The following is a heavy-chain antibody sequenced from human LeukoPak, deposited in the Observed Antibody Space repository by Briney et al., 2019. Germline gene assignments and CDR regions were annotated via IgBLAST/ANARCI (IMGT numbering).Heavy chain of an antibody. D-gene: IGHD3-10*01. Sequence: PSETLSLTCTVSGGSISSYYWSWIRQPAGKGLEWIGRIYTSGSTNYNPSLKSRVAMSVDTSKNQFSLKLSSVTAADTAVYYCARSFRGVRGVIGWFDPWGQGTLVTVSS. J-gene: IGHJ5*02. V-gene: IGHV4-4*07. CDR2: IYTSGST. CDR1: GGSISSYY. CDR3: ARSFRGVRGVIGWFDP.